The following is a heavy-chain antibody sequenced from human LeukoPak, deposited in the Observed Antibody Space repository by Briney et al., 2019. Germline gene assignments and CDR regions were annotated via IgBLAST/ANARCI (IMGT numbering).Heavy chain of an antibody. J-gene: IGHJ4*02. CDR2: INHSGYT. V-gene: IGHV4-34*01. D-gene: IGHD4/OR15-4a*01. Sequence: SETPSLTCAVYGGSFSGYYWGWIRQPPGKGLQWIGEINHSGYTNYNPSLKSRVTISVDTSKNLFSLKLTSVTPADTAVYYCARGLTMNRNDDFEYSGQGTRVTVSS. CDR3: ARGLTMNRNDDFEY. CDR1: GGSFSGYY.